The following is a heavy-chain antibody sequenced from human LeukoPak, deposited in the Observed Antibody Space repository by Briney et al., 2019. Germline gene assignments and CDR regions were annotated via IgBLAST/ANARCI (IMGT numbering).Heavy chain of an antibody. CDR1: GFKFSDHY. Sequence: GGSLRLSCAASGFKFSDHYIDWVRQAPGKGLEWVGRSRNKASSYTTEYAASVEGRFTISRDVSESSLYLQMNSLRTEDTAVYYCARDPPEGGSATFDIWGQGTMVTVSS. CDR3: ARDPPEGGSATFDI. D-gene: IGHD6-25*01. CDR2: SRNKASSYTT. V-gene: IGHV3-72*01. J-gene: IGHJ3*02.